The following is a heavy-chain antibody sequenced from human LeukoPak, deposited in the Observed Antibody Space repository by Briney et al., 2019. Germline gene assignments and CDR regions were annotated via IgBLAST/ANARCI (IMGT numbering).Heavy chain of an antibody. D-gene: IGHD4-17*01. CDR1: GFTLSSYA. J-gene: IGHJ3*02. CDR3: AVDYGDYIDAFDI. V-gene: IGHV3-30*04. CDR2: ISNDGTNE. Sequence: PGGSLRLSCAASGFTLSSYAMHWVRQAPGKGLEWVAVISNDGTNEYYADSMKGRFTISRDNSKNTLYLQMNSLTGGDTAVYYCAVDYGDYIDAFDIWGQGTMVTVSS.